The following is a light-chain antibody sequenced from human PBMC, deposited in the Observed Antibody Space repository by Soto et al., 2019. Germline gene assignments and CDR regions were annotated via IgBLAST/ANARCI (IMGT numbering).Light chain of an antibody. CDR2: VAS. J-gene: IGKJ1*01. CDR3: QKYNSAPWT. CDR1: QGISNY. Sequence: DIQMTQSPSSLSASVGDRVTITCRASQGISNYLAWYQQQPGKVPMLLIYVASTLQSGVRSRFSGSGSGTDFTLTISSLQPEDVATYYCQKYNSAPWTFGQGTKVEIK. V-gene: IGKV1-27*01.